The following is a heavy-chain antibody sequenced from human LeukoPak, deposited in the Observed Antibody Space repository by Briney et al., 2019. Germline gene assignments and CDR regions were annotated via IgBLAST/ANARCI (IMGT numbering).Heavy chain of an antibody. D-gene: IGHD1-7*01. CDR1: GFKFDNHA. V-gene: IGHV3-23*01. J-gene: IGHJ6*03. Sequence: GGSLRLSCAASGFKFDNHAMTWVRQAPGKGLEWVSSIGISGYSTYYADSLKGRVTISRDNSNNTLFLEMNNLRAEDTAVYYCANSRPGARTFYFYMAVWGKGTTVIVSS. CDR3: ANSRPGARTFYFYMAV. CDR2: IGISGYST.